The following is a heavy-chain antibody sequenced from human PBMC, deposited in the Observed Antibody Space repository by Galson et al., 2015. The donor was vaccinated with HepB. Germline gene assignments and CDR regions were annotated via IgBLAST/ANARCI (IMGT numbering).Heavy chain of an antibody. CDR3: ARGIHSSSWYPLDY. D-gene: IGHD6-13*01. Sequence: QSGAEVKKPGESLKVSCKASGYTFTSYGISWVRQAPGQGLEWMGWISAYNGNTNYAQKLQGRVTMTTDTSTSTAYMELRSLRSDDSAVYYCARGIHSSSWYPLDYWGQGTLVTVSS. V-gene: IGHV1-18*04. CDR1: GYTFTSYG. J-gene: IGHJ4*02. CDR2: ISAYNGNT.